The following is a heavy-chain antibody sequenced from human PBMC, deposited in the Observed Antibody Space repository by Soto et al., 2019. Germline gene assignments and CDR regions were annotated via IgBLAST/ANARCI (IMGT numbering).Heavy chain of an antibody. CDR2: INPNSGCT. CDR1: GYPFTGYY. J-gene: IGHJ6*02. D-gene: IGHD6-13*01. Sequence: ASVKVSCKASGYPFTGYYMHWVRQAPGQGLEWMGLINPNSGCTNYAQKFQGRVTRTRDTSISTAYMALSRLRSDDTAVYYCARSGGRIAEAVHYYYYGMDFWGQGTTVTVSS. CDR3: ARSGGRIAEAVHYYYYGMDF. V-gene: IGHV1-2*02.